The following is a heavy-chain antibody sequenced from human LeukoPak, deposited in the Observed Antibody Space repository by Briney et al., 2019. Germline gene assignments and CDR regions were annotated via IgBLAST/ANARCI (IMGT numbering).Heavy chain of an antibody. V-gene: IGHV3-23*01. J-gene: IGHJ4*02. Sequence: GGSLRLSCVASGFTFSSYAMSWVRQAPGKGLEWVSAISGSGGSTYYADSVKGRFTISRDNSNNTLYLQMNSLRAEDTAVYYCAKGVVVVPAKYYFDYWGQGTLVTVSS. CDR2: ISGSGGST. D-gene: IGHD2-15*01. CDR3: AKGVVVVPAKYYFDY. CDR1: GFTFSSYA.